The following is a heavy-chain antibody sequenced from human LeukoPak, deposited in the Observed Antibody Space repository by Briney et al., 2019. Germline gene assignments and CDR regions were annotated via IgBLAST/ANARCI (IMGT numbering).Heavy chain of an antibody. V-gene: IGHV1-2*02. D-gene: IGHD1-26*01. CDR3: ARDIVVHYYGMDV. J-gene: IGHJ6*02. Sequence: ASVKVSCKASGYTFTGYYMHWVRQAPGQGLEWMGWINPNSGGTNYAQKFQGRVTMTRDTSISTAYMELSRLRSDDTAVYYCARDIVVHYYGMDVWGQGTTVTVPS. CDR1: GYTFTGYY. CDR2: INPNSGGT.